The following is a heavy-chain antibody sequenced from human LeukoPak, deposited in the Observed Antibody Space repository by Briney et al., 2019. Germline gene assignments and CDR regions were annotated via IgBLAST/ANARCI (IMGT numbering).Heavy chain of an antibody. D-gene: IGHD5-24*01. CDR1: GYTFSSYY. Sequence: ASVKVSCKASGYTFSSYYMHWVRQAPGQGLEWMGIINPSGSTSNAQKFQGRVTLTRDMSTSTDYLELSSLRSEDTAVYYCARDNSVRDEAWWFNPWGQGTLVTVSS. CDR2: INPSGST. J-gene: IGHJ5*02. V-gene: IGHV1-46*01. CDR3: ARDNSVRDEAWWFNP.